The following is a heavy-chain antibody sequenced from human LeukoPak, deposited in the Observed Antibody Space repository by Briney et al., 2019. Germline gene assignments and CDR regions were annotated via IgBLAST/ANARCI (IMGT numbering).Heavy chain of an antibody. CDR3: ARQGDIPAAGSFDY. D-gene: IGHD6-13*01. CDR2: FYCSGST. J-gene: IGHJ4*02. V-gene: IGHV4-59*08. Sequence: PSETLSLTCTVSGGSISSHYWGWIRQPPGKGLEWIGSFYCSGSTDYTPALKSRVTISVDMSKNQFSLKLTSVTAADTAVYYCARQGDIPAAGSFDYWGQGTLVTVSS. CDR1: GGSISSHY.